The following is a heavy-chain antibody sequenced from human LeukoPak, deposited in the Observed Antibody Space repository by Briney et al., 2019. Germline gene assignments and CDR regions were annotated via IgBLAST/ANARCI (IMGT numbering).Heavy chain of an antibody. D-gene: IGHD6-13*01. CDR3: ASASSLGAFDI. Sequence: SETLSLTCAVYGGSFSGYYWSWIRQPPGKGLEWIGEINHSGSTNYHPSLKRRVTISVDTSKNQFSLKLSSVTAADTAVYYCASASSLGAFDIWGQGTMVTVSS. V-gene: IGHV4-34*01. J-gene: IGHJ3*02. CDR2: INHSGST. CDR1: GGSFSGYY.